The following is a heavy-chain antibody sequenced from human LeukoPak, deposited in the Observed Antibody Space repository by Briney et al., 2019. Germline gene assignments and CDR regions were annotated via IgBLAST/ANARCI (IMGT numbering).Heavy chain of an antibody. CDR1: GLPFSSCW. D-gene: IGHD2-2*01. CDR3: ATKAGDCSTISYYAQFDY. CDR2: IKQDGSGK. Sequence: GGSLRFSCSASGLPFSSCWMSWVRQAPGKGVGGVANIKQDGSGKYYLDSVRGRFSVSRDNAKSSVQLQMDSLRAEDTAVYYCATKAGDCSTISYYAQFDYWGQGGMVT. J-gene: IGHJ4*02. V-gene: IGHV3-7*01.